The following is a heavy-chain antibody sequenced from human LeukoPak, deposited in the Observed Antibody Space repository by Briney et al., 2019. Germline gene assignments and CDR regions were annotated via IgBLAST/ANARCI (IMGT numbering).Heavy chain of an antibody. Sequence: ETLSLTCAVYGGSFSGYYWSWIRQPPGKGLEWIGEINHSGSTNYNPSLKSRVTISVDTSKKQFSLKLSSVTAADTAVYYCARGGEHADYVWGSYRRPPNWFDPWGQGTLVTVSS. CDR1: GGSFSGYY. CDR3: ARGGEHADYVWGSYRRPPNWFDP. D-gene: IGHD3-16*02. CDR2: INHSGST. V-gene: IGHV4-34*01. J-gene: IGHJ5*02.